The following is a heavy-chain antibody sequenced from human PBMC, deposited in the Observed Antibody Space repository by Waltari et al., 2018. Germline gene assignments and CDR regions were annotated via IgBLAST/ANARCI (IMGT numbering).Heavy chain of an antibody. V-gene: IGHV1-2*04. CDR2: INPNSGGT. CDR3: ARDYYDSSGYYFFDY. Sequence: QVQLVQSGAEVKKPGASVTVSCKASGYTFTGYSMHWVRQAPGQGLEWMGWINPNSGGTNYEQKFQGWVTMTRDTSISTAYMELSRLRSDDTAVYYCARDYYDSSGYYFFDYWGQGTLVTVSS. CDR1: GYTFTGYS. J-gene: IGHJ4*02. D-gene: IGHD3-22*01.